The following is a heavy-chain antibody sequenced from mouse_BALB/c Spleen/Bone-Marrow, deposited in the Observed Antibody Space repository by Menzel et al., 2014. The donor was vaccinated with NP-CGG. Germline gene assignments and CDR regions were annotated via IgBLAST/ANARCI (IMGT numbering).Heavy chain of an antibody. CDR3: ARGRWYY. Sequence: DVKLQESGSELVKPGASVKISCKTSGYTFTDYTLHWVKQSHGKSLEWIGGVNPNIGGTSYNQKFKGKASLTVNKSSTTAYMELRSLTSEDSAVYYCARGRWYYWGQGTPLPVSS. V-gene: IGHV1-22*01. J-gene: IGHJ2*01. CDR1: GYTFTDYT. CDR2: VNPNIGGT. D-gene: IGHD2-3*01.